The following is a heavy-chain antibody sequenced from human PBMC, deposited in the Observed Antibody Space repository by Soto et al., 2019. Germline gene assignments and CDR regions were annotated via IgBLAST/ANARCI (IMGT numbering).Heavy chain of an antibody. V-gene: IGHV3-7*03. J-gene: IGHJ3*02. CDR3: ARDGAVDGTVDFDI. D-gene: IGHD6-19*01. CDR1: GFTFSSYW. CDR2: IKQDGSEK. Sequence: GGSLRLSCAASGFTFSSYWMSWVRQAPGKGLEWVANIKQDGSEKYYVDSVKGRFTISRDNAKSSLYLQMNSLRAEDTAVYYCARDGAVDGTVDFDIWGRGTMVTVSS.